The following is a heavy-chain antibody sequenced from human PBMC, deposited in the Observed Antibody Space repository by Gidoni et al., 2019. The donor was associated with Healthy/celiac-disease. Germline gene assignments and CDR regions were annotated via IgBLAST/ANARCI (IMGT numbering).Heavy chain of an antibody. J-gene: IGHJ1*01. Sequence: EVQLVESGGGLVQPGRSLRLSCAASGFPFADYAMHWVRHAPGKGLEWVSGISWNSGSIGYADSVKGRFTISRDNAKNSLYLQMNSLRAEDTALYYCAKGDYGWYLIQNWGQGTLVTLSS. CDR3: AKGDYGWYLIQN. CDR2: ISWNSGSI. D-gene: IGHD6-19*01. V-gene: IGHV3-9*01. CDR1: GFPFADYA.